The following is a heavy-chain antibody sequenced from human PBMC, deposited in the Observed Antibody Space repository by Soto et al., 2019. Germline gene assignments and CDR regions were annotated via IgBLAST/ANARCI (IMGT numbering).Heavy chain of an antibody. J-gene: IGHJ6*02. CDR2: IIPISGTT. CDR3: ARGYCSGGDCYSGMDV. D-gene: IGHD2-15*01. V-gene: IGHV1-69*13. CDR1: GGTFSTHA. Sequence: SVKVSCKASGGTFSTHAIIWVRQAPGHGLEWMGGIIPISGTTYYTQKFQGRVTITADEPTSTAFMELSSLKSEDTAVFYCARGYCSGGDCYSGMDVWGQGTMVTV.